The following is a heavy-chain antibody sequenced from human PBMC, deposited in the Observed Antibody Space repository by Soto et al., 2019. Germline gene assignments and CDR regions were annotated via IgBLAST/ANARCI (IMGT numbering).Heavy chain of an antibody. Sequence: QVQLEQSGAEVKKPGSSVKVSCKASGGTLSDHGVAWLRQAPGQGLEWMGGTIPVFNTAKYAQKFQGRVTVTADKFTNTADMELSSLRSEDTAVYFCARGVYGSGNYYTGPSAFDIWGQGTMVIVSS. CDR2: TIPVFNTA. V-gene: IGHV1-69*06. D-gene: IGHD3-10*01. CDR1: GGTLSDHG. CDR3: ARGVYGSGNYYTGPSAFDI. J-gene: IGHJ3*02.